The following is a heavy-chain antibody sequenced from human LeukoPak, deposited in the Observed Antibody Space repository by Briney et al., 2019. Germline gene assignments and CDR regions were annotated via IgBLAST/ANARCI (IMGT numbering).Heavy chain of an antibody. CDR2: ISGSDGST. Sequence: GGSLRLSCAASGFTFSSYAMSWVRQAPGKGLEWVSTISGSDGSTYYADSVKGRFTISRDNSKNTLYLQMNSLRAEDTAVYYCARDTSSSWYRDYWGQGTLVTVSS. CDR1: GFTFSSYA. J-gene: IGHJ4*02. D-gene: IGHD6-13*01. CDR3: ARDTSSSWYRDY. V-gene: IGHV3-23*01.